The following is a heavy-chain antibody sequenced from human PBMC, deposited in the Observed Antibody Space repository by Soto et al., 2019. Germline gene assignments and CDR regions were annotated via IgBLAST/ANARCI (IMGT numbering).Heavy chain of an antibody. CDR2: ISAYNGNT. J-gene: IGHJ6*02. D-gene: IGHD2-2*01. Sequence: ASVKVSCKASGYTFTSYGISWVLQAPRQGLEWMGWISAYNGNTKYAQKLQGRVTMTTDTSTTTAYMELRSLRSDDTAVYYCARVGYCSSTSCYSLSYYYYYGMDVWGQGTTVTVSS. CDR1: GYTFTSYG. CDR3: ARVGYCSSTSCYSLSYYYYYGMDV. V-gene: IGHV1-18*01.